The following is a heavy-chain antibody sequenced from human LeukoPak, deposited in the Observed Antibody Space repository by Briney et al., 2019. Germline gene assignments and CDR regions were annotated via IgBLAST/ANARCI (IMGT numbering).Heavy chain of an antibody. Sequence: PSETLSLTCTVSGGSISSYYWSWIRQPPGKGLEWIGYIYYSGSTNYNPSLESRVTISVDTSKNQFSLKLSSVTAADTAVYYCARDVGYSSGWYANWFDPWGQGTLVTVSS. CDR2: IYYSGST. CDR1: GGSISSYY. D-gene: IGHD6-19*01. V-gene: IGHV4-59*01. J-gene: IGHJ5*02. CDR3: ARDVGYSSGWYANWFDP.